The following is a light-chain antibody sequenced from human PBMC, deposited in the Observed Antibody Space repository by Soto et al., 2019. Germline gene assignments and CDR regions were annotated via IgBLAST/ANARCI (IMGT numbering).Light chain of an antibody. CDR1: QSVSSY. V-gene: IGKV3-20*01. CDR3: QQYGSSPWT. CDR2: GAS. J-gene: IGKJ1*01. Sequence: EIVFTHSPGTVSSSPVETVTLSCRSSQSVSSYLAWYQQKPGQAPRLLIYGASSRATGIPDRFSGSGSGTDFTLTISRLEPEDFAVYYCQQYGSSPWTFGQGTKVDI.